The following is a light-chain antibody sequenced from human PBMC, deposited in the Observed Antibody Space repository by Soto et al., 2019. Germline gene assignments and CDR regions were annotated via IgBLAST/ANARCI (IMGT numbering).Light chain of an antibody. CDR1: SSNIGGNS. V-gene: IGLV1-51*01. CDR2: DDN. Sequence: QSVLTQPPSVSAAPGQKVTISCSGSSSNIGGNSVSWSQQLPGTAPKLLIYDDNKRPSRIPDRFSGSKSGPSATLGITGFQTGDEADYYCGSWDSSLSAYVFGTGTKV. CDR3: GSWDSSLSAYV. J-gene: IGLJ1*01.